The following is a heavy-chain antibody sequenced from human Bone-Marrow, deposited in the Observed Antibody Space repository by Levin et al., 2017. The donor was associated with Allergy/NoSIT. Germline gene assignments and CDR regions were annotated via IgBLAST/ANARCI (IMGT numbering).Heavy chain of an antibody. J-gene: IGHJ5*02. D-gene: IGHD5-12*01. V-gene: IGHV4-39*07. Sequence: NPSETLSLTCTVSGDSIRSNNYYWGWIRQPPGKGLEWIGSIYDTDITYYNPSLKSRVSVSLDTSKNQFSLRLSSVTAADTAVYYCARSRGGYGGWFGPWGQGTLVTVSS. CDR1: GDSIRSNNYY. CDR3: ARSRGGYGGWFGP. CDR2: IYDTDIT.